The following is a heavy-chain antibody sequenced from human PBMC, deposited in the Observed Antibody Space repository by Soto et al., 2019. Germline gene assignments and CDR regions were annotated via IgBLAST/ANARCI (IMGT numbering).Heavy chain of an antibody. CDR2: INHSGST. CDR3: ARVRSVVVAATDYYYYMDV. Sequence: SETLSLTCAVYGGSFSGYYWSWIRQPPGKGLEWIGEINHSGSTNYNPSLKSRVTISVDTSKNQFSLKLSSVTAADTAVYYCARVRSVVVAATDYYYYMDVWGKGTTVTVSS. V-gene: IGHV4-34*01. J-gene: IGHJ6*03. CDR1: GGSFSGYY. D-gene: IGHD2-15*01.